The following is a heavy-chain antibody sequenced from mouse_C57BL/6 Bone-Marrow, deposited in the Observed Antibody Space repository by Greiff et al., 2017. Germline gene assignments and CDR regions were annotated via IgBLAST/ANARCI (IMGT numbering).Heavy chain of an antibody. V-gene: IGHV14-4*01. Sequence: EVQLQQSGAELVRPGASVKLSCTASGFNIKDDYMHWVKQRPEQGLEWIGWIDPENGDTEYASKFQGKATITADTSSNTAYLQLSSLTSEDTAVYYCTTIDYDYDGPPYWYFDVWGTGTTVTVSS. J-gene: IGHJ1*03. D-gene: IGHD2-4*01. CDR3: TTIDYDYDGPPYWYFDV. CDR2: IDPENGDT. CDR1: GFNIKDDY.